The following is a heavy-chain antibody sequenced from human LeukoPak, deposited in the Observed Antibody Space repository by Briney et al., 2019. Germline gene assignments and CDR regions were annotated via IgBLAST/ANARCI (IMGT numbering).Heavy chain of an antibody. D-gene: IGHD6-13*01. CDR3: ARHVRQQLPPKAFDY. J-gene: IGHJ4*02. CDR2: IYYSGNA. V-gene: IGHV4-39*01. CDR1: GGSISSGIYY. Sequence: SETLSLTCTVSGGSISSGIYYWGWIRQPPGKGLEWIGSIYYSGNAYYNPSLKSRVTISVDTSKNQLSLKLNSVTAADTAVYYCARHVRQQLPPKAFDYWGQGTLVTVSS.